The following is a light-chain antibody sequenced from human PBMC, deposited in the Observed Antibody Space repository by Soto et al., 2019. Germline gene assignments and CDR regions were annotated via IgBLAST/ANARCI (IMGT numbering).Light chain of an antibody. CDR3: HQYGISPVYT. Sequence: VVLTQSPGTLSLSPGERATLSCRASQSVSSNYLAWYQQQPSQAHRLLIYGGSSRATGIPDRSSGGGSGTDFTLTISRLEPQDVAVYFCHCHQYGISPVYTFGQGTKLEIK. J-gene: IGKJ2*01. CDR1: QSVSSNY. V-gene: IGKV3-20*01. CDR2: GGS.